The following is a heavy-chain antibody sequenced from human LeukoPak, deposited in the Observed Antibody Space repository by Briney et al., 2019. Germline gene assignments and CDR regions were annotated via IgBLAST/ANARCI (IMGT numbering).Heavy chain of an antibody. CDR1: GFTFSSYG. J-gene: IGHJ3*02. D-gene: IGHD3-22*01. CDR2: IWYDGSNK. CDR3: TTASITMIVVADAFDI. V-gene: IGHV3-33*01. Sequence: PGRSLRLSCAASGFTFSSYGMHWVRQAPGKGLEWVAVIWYDGSNKYYADSVKGRFTISRDNSKNTLYLQMNSLRAEDTAVYYCTTASITMIVVADAFDIWGQGTMVTVSS.